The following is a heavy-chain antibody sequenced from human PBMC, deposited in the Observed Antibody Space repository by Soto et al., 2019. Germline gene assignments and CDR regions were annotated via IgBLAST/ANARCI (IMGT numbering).Heavy chain of an antibody. V-gene: IGHV3-74*01. CDR3: VRAAARGGN. J-gene: IGHJ1*01. D-gene: IGHD3-10*01. CDR1: GVSLRGYW. CDR2: INTDGSDT. Sequence: PWGSLRLSCAASGVSLRGYWIHCVRQAPLEGLVWVSRINTDGSDTLYADSVKGRFTISRDNTRDTLYLQINSLRVEDTGVYYCVRAAARGGNWGQGTPVTVSS.